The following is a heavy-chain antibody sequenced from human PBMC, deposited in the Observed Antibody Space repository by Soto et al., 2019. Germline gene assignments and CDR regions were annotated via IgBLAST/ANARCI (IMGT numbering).Heavy chain of an antibody. D-gene: IGHD3-10*01. CDR3: AKDQRMYYYGSGIDY. J-gene: IGHJ4*02. Sequence: GSLRLSCAASGFTFSSYWMSWVRQAPGKGLEWVANIKQDGSEKYYVDSVKGRFTISRDNAKNSLYLQMNSLTAEDTAVYYCAKDQRMYYYGSGIDYWGQGTLVTVSS. V-gene: IGHV3-7*04. CDR1: GFTFSSYW. CDR2: IKQDGSEK.